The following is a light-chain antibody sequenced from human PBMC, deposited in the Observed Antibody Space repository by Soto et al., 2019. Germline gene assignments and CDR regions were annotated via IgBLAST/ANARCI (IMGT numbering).Light chain of an antibody. J-gene: IGLJ2*01. CDR1: SSDVGGYNY. V-gene: IGLV2-14*03. CDR3: SSYTSSSTLV. Sequence: QSALTQPASVSGSPGQSITISCTGTSSDVGGYNYVSWYQQHPDKAPKLVIYDVSNRPSGVSNRFSGSKSGNTASLTVSGLQAEDEAVYYCSSYTSSSTLVFGGGTKVTVL. CDR2: DVS.